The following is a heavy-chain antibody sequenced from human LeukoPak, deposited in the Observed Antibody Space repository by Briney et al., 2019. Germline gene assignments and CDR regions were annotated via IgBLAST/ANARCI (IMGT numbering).Heavy chain of an antibody. Sequence: SETLSLTCTLSRGSISSSTYHWGWIRPPPGKELAWIGSIHYIGSTYNNPSLKSRVTISVDTSKNQFSLKLNSVTAADSGVYYCTRGYCSSSSCSGVGYMDVWGKGTTVTVSS. D-gene: IGHD2-2*01. J-gene: IGHJ6*03. V-gene: IGHV4-39*01. CDR1: RGSISSSTYH. CDR3: TRGYCSSSSCSGVGYMDV. CDR2: IHYIGST.